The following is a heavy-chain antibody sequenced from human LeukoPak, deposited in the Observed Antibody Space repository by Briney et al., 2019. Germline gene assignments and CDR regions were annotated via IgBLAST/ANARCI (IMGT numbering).Heavy chain of an antibody. Sequence: GGSLRLSCAASGFTVSSNYMSWVRQAPGKGLEWVSVIYSGGSTYYADSVKGRFTISRDNSKNTLYLQMSSLRAEDTAVYYCAKDSGYTYVHAFDIWGQGTMVTVSS. V-gene: IGHV3-53*01. CDR1: GFTVSSNY. CDR2: IYSGGST. J-gene: IGHJ3*02. CDR3: AKDSGYTYVHAFDI. D-gene: IGHD5-18*01.